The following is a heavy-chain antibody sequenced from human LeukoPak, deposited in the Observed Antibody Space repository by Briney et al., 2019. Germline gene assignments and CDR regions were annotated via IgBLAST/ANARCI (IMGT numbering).Heavy chain of an antibody. D-gene: IGHD3-22*01. Sequence: SETLSLTCTVSGVSISSSSYYWGWLRQPPGKGLEWIGSIYYSGSTYYNPSLKSRVTISVDTSKNQFSLKLSSVTAADTAVYYCARLAGYYDSSGYLTSDYWGQGTLVTVSS. CDR2: IYYSGST. J-gene: IGHJ4*02. V-gene: IGHV4-39*07. CDR1: GVSISSSSYY. CDR3: ARLAGYYDSSGYLTSDY.